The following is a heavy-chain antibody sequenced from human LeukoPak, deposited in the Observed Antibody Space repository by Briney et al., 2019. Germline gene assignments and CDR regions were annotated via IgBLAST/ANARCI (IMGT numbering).Heavy chain of an antibody. V-gene: IGHV3-21*01. CDR3: AREFVVRGVIITFRYYMDV. Sequence: GRSLRLSCAASGFTFSSYSMNWVRQAPGKGLEWVSSISSSSSYIYYADSVKGRFTISRDNAKNSLYLQMNSLRAEDTAVYYCAREFVVRGVIITFRYYMDVWGKGTTVTISS. CDR1: GFTFSSYS. D-gene: IGHD3-10*01. J-gene: IGHJ6*03. CDR2: ISSSSSYI.